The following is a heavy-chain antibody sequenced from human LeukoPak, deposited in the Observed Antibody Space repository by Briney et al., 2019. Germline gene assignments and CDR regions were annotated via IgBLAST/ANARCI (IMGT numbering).Heavy chain of an antibody. CDR1: GGSISIDN. D-gene: IGHD1-26*01. CDR2: ISSSSSYI. CDR3: ARESGSLLAGAFDI. Sequence: ETLSLTCTVSGGSISIDNYYWAWLRQPPGKGLEWVSSISSSSSYIYYADSVKGRFTISRDNAKNSLYLQMNSLRAEDTAVYCCARESGSLLAGAFDIWGQGTMVTVSS. V-gene: IGHV3-21*01. J-gene: IGHJ3*02.